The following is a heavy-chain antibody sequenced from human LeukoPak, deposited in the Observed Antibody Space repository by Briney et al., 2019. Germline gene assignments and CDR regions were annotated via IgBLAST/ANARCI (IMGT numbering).Heavy chain of an antibody. D-gene: IGHD1-26*01. J-gene: IGHJ3*01. CDR1: GASVTHGGFS. Sequence: SETLSLTCAVSGASVTHGGFSWTWVRQPPGKGLEWLALISYSGSAHYTLSLKSRLSISVDTSKNQFSLKLTSVTATDTAVYYCARVRQWEILGAFDLWGQGTTVTVSS. V-gene: IGHV4-30-4*07. CDR3: ARVRQWEILGAFDL. CDR2: ISYSGSA.